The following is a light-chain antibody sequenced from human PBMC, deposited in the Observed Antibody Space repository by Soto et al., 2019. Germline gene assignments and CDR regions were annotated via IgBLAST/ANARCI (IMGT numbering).Light chain of an antibody. CDR3: QQFNSWPRT. CDR1: QSVSGN. V-gene: IGKV3-15*01. J-gene: IGKJ1*01. CDR2: GAS. Sequence: EIVMTQSPATLSVSPGERVTLSCRASQSVSGNVAWYHQKPGQPPRLLVYGASTTATDIPARFFGSGSETDFTLTITRLQSEDFGTYYCQQFNSWPRTFGQGTKVEIK.